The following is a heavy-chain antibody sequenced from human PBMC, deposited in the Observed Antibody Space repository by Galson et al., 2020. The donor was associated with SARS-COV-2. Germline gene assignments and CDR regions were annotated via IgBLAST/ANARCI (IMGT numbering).Heavy chain of an antibody. Sequence: QLGESLKISCKGSGYSFTSYWIGWVRQMPGKGLEWMGNIYPGDSDTRYSPSFQGQVTISADKSISTAYLQWSSLKASDTAMYYCATLTGGYDILTGYYNFDYWGQGTLVTVSS. CDR1: GYSFTSYW. V-gene: IGHV5-51*01. CDR2: IYPGDSDT. J-gene: IGHJ4*02. CDR3: ATLTGGYDILTGYYNFDY. D-gene: IGHD3-9*01.